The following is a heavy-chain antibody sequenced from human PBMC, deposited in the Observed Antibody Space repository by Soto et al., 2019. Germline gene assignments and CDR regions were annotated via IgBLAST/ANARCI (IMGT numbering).Heavy chain of an antibody. Sequence: PSETLSLTCTVSGGYISSGGYYWSWIRQHPGKGLEWIGYIYYSGSTYYNPSLKSRVTISVDTSKNQFSLKLTSVAAADTAVYYCSREAYYDSSGYHLVDYWGQGTLVTVSS. J-gene: IGHJ4*02. V-gene: IGHV4-31*03. CDR2: IYYSGST. CDR3: SREAYYDSSGYHLVDY. CDR1: GGYISSGGYY. D-gene: IGHD3-22*01.